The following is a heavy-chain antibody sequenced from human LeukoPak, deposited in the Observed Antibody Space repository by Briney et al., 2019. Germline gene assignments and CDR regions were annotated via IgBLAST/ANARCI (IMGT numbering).Heavy chain of an antibody. CDR2: IYSGGST. J-gene: IGHJ4*02. CDR1: GFTVSSNY. D-gene: IGHD5-18*01. V-gene: IGHV3-66*01. Sequence: GGALLLSCAAPGFTVSSNYMSRGRQAPGKGLGGVSVIYSGGSTYYADSVKGRFTISRDNSKNTLFLQMNSLTVEDTAVYYCARAKIGYSYLIDYWGQGTLVTVSS. CDR3: ARAKIGYSYLIDY.